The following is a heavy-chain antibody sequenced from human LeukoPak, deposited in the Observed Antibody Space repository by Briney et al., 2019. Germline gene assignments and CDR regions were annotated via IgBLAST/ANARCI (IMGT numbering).Heavy chain of an antibody. D-gene: IGHD4-17*01. Sequence: PGGALRLSCAASGFTFSSYSINWVRQAPGKGLEWVSSISSSSSYIYYADSVKGRFTNSRDNAKNSLYLQMNSLRAEDTAVYYCAIGTTVTTPHFDYWGQGTLVTVSS. J-gene: IGHJ4*02. CDR1: GFTFSSYS. CDR3: AIGTTVTTPHFDY. V-gene: IGHV3-21*01. CDR2: ISSSSSYI.